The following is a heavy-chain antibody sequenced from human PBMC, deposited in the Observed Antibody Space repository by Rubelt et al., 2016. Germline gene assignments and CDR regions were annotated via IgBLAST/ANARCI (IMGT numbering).Heavy chain of an antibody. CDR3: ALLYVDTAMESPFDI. J-gene: IGHJ3*02. CDR1: GGSISSSSYY. CDR2: IYYSGST. Sequence: QLQLQESGPGLVKPSETLSLTCTVSGGSISSSSYYWGWIRQPPGKGLEWIGSIYYSGSTYYNPSRKGRVTISVDTSKNQVSLKLGSVTAADTAVYYCALLYVDTAMESPFDIWGQGTMVTVSS. V-gene: IGHV4-39*01. D-gene: IGHD5-18*01.